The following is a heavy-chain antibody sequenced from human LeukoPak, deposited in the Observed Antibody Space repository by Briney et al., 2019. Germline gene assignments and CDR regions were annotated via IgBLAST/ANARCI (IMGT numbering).Heavy chain of an antibody. J-gene: IGHJ3*01. V-gene: IGHV3-23*01. CDR2: ISFNGRNT. CDR3: ARDIELST. Sequence: GGSLRLSCAASGLNLADSAVRWVRQTPRKGLEWVSLISFNGRNTYYGDSVKGRFTISRDNSKDTVYLQMNSLRAEDTAIFYCARDIELSTWGPGTMVTVSS. D-gene: IGHD5-12*01. CDR1: GLNLADSA.